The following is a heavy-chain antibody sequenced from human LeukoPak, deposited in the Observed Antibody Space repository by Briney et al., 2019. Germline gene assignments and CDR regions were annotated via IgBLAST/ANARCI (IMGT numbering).Heavy chain of an antibody. CDR3: ARGRPTLRCTNGVCREFDY. CDR1: GYTFTSYY. V-gene: IGHV1-46*01. Sequence: ASVKVSCKASGYTFTSYYMHWVRQAPGQGLEWMGIINPSGCSTSYAQKFQGRVTMSRDMSTSTVYMELSSLTSEDTAVYYCARGRPTLRCTNGVCREFDYWGQGTLVTVSS. D-gene: IGHD2-8*01. CDR2: INPSGCST. J-gene: IGHJ4*02.